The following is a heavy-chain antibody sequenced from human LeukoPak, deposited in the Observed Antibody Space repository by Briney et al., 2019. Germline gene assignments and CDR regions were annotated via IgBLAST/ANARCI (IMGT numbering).Heavy chain of an antibody. V-gene: IGHV4-39*07. CDR2: IYYSGST. CDR3: ARDPHRITMVRGVIPNAFDI. J-gene: IGHJ3*02. CDR1: GGSISSSSYY. D-gene: IGHD3-10*01. Sequence: SETLSLTCTVSGGSISSSSYYWGWIRQPPGKGLEWIGSIYYSGSTNYNPSLKSRVTISIDTSKNQFSLKLSSVTAADTAVYYCARDPHRITMVRGVIPNAFDIWGQGTMVTVSS.